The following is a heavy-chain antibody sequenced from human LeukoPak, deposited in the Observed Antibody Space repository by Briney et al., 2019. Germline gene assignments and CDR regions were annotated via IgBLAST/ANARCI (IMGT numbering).Heavy chain of an antibody. Sequence: SGGSLRLSCAASGFTFSSYAMSWVRQAPGKGLEWVSGIRGSGGSTYYADSVKGRFTISRDNAKNTLYLQMNSLRAEDTAVYYCARVGDDYSNYGGMDVWGQGTTVTVSS. D-gene: IGHD4-11*01. V-gene: IGHV3-23*01. CDR2: IRGSGGST. CDR1: GFTFSSYA. CDR3: ARVGDDYSNYGGMDV. J-gene: IGHJ6*02.